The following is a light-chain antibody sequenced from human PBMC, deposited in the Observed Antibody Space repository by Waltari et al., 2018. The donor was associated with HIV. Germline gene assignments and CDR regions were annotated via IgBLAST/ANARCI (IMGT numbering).Light chain of an antibody. V-gene: IGLV1-51*01. CDR1: TSNIGSNY. J-gene: IGLJ3*02. CDR2: DNN. CDR3: ATWDSSLNAVV. Sequence: QSLLTQPPSVSAAPGQKVTISCSGSTSNIGSNYVSWYEQFPGAAPKLLISDNNKRPSGSPDRFSGSKSGTSATLAITGLQTGDEADYYCATWDSSLNAVVFGGGTKLTVL.